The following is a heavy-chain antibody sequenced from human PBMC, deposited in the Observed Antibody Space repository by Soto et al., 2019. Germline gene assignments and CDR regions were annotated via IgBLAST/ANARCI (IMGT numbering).Heavy chain of an antibody. V-gene: IGHV3-21*01. Sequence: SLRLSCAASGFTFSSYSMNWVRQAPGKGLEWVSSISSSSSYIYYADSVKGRFTISRDNAKNSLYLQMNSLRAEDTAVYYCARDTAPRGGGNWYFDLWGRGTLVTVSS. CDR2: ISSSSSYI. D-gene: IGHD2-15*01. J-gene: IGHJ2*01. CDR1: GFTFSSYS. CDR3: ARDTAPRGGGNWYFDL.